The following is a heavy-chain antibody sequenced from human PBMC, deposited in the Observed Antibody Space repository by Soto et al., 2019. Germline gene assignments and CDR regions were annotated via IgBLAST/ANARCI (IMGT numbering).Heavy chain of an antibody. V-gene: IGHV1-46*01. J-gene: IGHJ4*02. D-gene: IGHD6-6*01. Sequence: ASVKVSCKASGETFTRFYFHWVRQAPGQGLEWMGVINPSGGSTTYAQEFQGRVTMTRDTSTSTVYMEVSSLRSEDTAVYYCARWGYSSSSGVIDYWGQGTLVTVSS. CDR3: ARWGYSSSSGVIDY. CDR2: INPSGGST. CDR1: GETFTRFY.